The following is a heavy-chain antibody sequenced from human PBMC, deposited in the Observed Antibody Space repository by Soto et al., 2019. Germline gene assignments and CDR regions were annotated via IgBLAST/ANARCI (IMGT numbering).Heavy chain of an antibody. D-gene: IGHD3-22*01. V-gene: IGHV1-46*01. CDR1: GYTFTSYY. Sequence: ASVKVSCKASGYTFTSYYMHCVRQAPGQGLEWMGIINPSGGSTRYAQKFQGRVTMTRDTSTSTVYMELSSLRSEDTAVYYCARGLIYDSSGYYFDYWCQGTLVKSPQ. CDR2: INPSGGST. J-gene: IGHJ4*02. CDR3: ARGLIYDSSGYYFDY.